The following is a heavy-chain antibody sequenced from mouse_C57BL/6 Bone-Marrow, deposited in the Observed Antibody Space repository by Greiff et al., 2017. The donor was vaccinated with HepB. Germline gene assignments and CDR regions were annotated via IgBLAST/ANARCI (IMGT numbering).Heavy chain of an antibody. CDR2: ISNGGGST. Sequence: EVHLVESGGGLVQPGGSLKLSCAASGFTFSDYYMYWVRQTPEKRLEWVAYISNGGGSTYYPDTVKGRFTISRDNAKNTLYLQMSRLKSEDTAMYYCARQGTTVVYFDYWGQGTTLTVSS. V-gene: IGHV5-12*01. J-gene: IGHJ2*01. CDR1: GFTFSDYY. D-gene: IGHD1-1*01. CDR3: ARQGTTVVYFDY.